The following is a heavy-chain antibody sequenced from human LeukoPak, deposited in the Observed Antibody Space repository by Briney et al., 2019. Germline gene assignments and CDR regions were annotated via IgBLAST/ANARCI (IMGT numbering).Heavy chain of an antibody. V-gene: IGHV1-2*02. CDR1: GYTFTSYA. CDR2: INPNSGGT. Sequence: ASVKVSCKASGYTFTSYAMHWVRQAPGQGLEWMGWINPNSGGTNYAQKFQGRVTMTRDTSISTAYMELSRLRSDDTAVYYCARDPPGPPHAFDIWGQGTMVTVSS. J-gene: IGHJ3*02. CDR3: ARDPPGPPHAFDI.